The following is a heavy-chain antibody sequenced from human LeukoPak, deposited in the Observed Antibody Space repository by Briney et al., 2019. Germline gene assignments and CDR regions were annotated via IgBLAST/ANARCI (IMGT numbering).Heavy chain of an antibody. CDR2: IYYSGST. V-gene: IGHV4-59*11. CDR1: GGSISSHY. Sequence: PSETLFLTCTVSGGSISSHYWSWIRQPPGKGLEWIGYIYYSGSTNYNPSLKSRVTISVDTSKNQFSLKLSSVTAADTAVYYCARVSGMVASLSFDYWGQGTLVTVSS. CDR3: ARVSGMVASLSFDY. D-gene: IGHD2-8*01. J-gene: IGHJ4*02.